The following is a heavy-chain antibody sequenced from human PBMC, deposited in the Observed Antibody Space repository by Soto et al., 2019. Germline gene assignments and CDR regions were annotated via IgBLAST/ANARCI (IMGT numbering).Heavy chain of an antibody. D-gene: IGHD3-22*01. CDR3: ARGYYYGTSGYYSAFDI. CDR2: VYNNGGT. V-gene: IGHV4-59*01. J-gene: IGHJ3*02. Sequence: PSETLSLTCTVSGGSISSDYWSWIRQPPGKGLEWVGYVYNNGGTKYNPSLKSRVTISVDTSNNQFSLKLTSVTAADTAVYYCARGYYYGTSGYYSAFDIWGQGTMVTVSS. CDR1: GGSISSDY.